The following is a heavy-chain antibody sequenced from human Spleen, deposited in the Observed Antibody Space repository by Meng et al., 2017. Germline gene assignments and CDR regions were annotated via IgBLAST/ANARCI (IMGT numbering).Heavy chain of an antibody. D-gene: IGHD3-10*01. CDR2: ISGGGGST. CDR3: AKDLATGGY. Sequence: EVQLLESGGGLVQPGGCLRLSWAASGFTFNSYTMSWVRQAPGKGLEWVSTISGGGGSTFYADSVKGRFTIARDNSKNTLYLQMSSLKIEDTAVYYCAKDLATGGYWGQGTLATFPS. CDR1: GFTFNSYT. V-gene: IGHV3-23*01. J-gene: IGHJ4*02.